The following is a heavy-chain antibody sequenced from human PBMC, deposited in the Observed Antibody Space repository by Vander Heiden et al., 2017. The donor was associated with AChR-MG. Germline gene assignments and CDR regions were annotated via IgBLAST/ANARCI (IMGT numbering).Heavy chain of an antibody. CDR1: GYTFTSYY. CDR3: ARDPTYCGGDCYSWFDP. CDR2: INPSGGST. V-gene: IGHV1-46*03. D-gene: IGHD2-21*02. J-gene: IGHJ5*02. Sequence: QVQLVQSGAEVKKPGASVKVSCKASGYTFTSYYMPWVRQAPGQGLEWMGIINPSGGSTSYAQKFQGRVTMTRDTSTSTVYMELSSLRSEDTAVYYCARDPTYCGGDCYSWFDPWGQGTLVTVSS.